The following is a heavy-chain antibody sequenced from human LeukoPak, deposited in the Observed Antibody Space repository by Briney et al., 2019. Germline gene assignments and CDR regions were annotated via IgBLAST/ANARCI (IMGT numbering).Heavy chain of an antibody. V-gene: IGHV4-59*12. Sequence: PSETLSLTCTASGGSFSSYCWSWIRQPPGKGLVWIAHIYYSGSTNYNPSLKSRVTISVDTSKNQFSLKLSSVTAVDTAVYYCARLYSSSSFYYYMDVWGKGTTVTVSS. J-gene: IGHJ6*03. CDR1: GGSFSSYC. CDR2: IYYSGST. CDR3: ARLYSSSSFYYYMDV. D-gene: IGHD6-6*01.